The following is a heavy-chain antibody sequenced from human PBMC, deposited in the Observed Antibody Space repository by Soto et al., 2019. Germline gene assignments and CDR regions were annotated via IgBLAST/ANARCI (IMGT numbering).Heavy chain of an antibody. D-gene: IGHD3-16*02. J-gene: IGHJ4*02. CDR3: ARGLKYDYVWGSYRGPFDY. Sequence: QVQLVQSGAEVKKPGASVKVSCKASGYTFTSYDINWVRQATGQGLEWMGWMNPNSGNTGYAQKFQGRVTMTRNTSIRTAYMEMSSLRSEDTAVYYSARGLKYDYVWGSYRGPFDYWGQGTLVTVSS. V-gene: IGHV1-8*01. CDR2: MNPNSGNT. CDR1: GYTFTSYD.